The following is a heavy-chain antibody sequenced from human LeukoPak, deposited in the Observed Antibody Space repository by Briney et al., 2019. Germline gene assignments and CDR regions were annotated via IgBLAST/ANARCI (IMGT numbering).Heavy chain of an antibody. CDR1: GGSFSGYY. CDR2: INHSGGT. J-gene: IGHJ5*02. Sequence: SETLSLTCAVYGGSFSGYYWSWIRQPPGKGLEWIGEINHSGGTNYNPSLKSRVTISVDTSKNQFSLKLSSVTAADTAVYYCARGRLGYCTGGVCYFGAWGQGTLVTVSS. V-gene: IGHV4-34*01. CDR3: ARGRLGYCTGGVCYFGA. D-gene: IGHD2-8*02.